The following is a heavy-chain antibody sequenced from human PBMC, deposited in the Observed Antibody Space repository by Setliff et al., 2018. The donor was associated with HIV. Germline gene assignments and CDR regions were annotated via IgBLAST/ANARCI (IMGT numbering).Heavy chain of an antibody. CDR1: GYSFTNYW. V-gene: IGHV5-51*01. J-gene: IGHJ1*01. D-gene: IGHD3-22*01. CDR3: ARGTSGYLIRAENFQH. Sequence: PGESLKISCKGSGYSFTNYWIAWLRQMPGKGLEWMGIIYPGDSDTRYSPSFQGQVTISADKSISTAYLQWSSLRAEDTAVYYCARGTSGYLIRAENFQHWGQGTLVTVSS. CDR2: IYPGDSDT.